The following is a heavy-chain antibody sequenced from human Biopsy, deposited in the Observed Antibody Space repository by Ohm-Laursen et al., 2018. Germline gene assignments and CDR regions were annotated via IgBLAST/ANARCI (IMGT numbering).Heavy chain of an antibody. J-gene: IGHJ1*01. CDR3: ARGSNEYGGLYFPH. CDR1: GGSISNNNYY. V-gene: IGHV4-61*05. Sequence: GTLSLTCAVSGGSISNNNYYWGWIRQPPGKGLEWIGHISHTGYTSYKSSLKSRVTISLDTSRKHFSLRLTSLAAADAAVYYCARGSNEYGGLYFPHWGQGTLVTVSS. D-gene: IGHD4-23*01. CDR2: ISHTGYT.